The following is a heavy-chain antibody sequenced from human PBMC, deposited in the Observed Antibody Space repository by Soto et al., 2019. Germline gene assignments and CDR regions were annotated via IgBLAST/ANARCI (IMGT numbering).Heavy chain of an antibody. D-gene: IGHD3-3*01. V-gene: IGHV4-39*01. CDR1: GGSISSSSYY. CDR3: ARLSRTVRSGYLNWFDP. J-gene: IGHJ5*02. Sequence: SETLYLTCTVSGGSISSSSYYWGWIRQPPGKGLEWIGDIYYGGSTYYNPSLKSRVTVSVDTSKNQFSLKLSSVTAADTAVYYCARLSRTVRSGYLNWFDPWGQGTLVTVSS. CDR2: IYYGGST.